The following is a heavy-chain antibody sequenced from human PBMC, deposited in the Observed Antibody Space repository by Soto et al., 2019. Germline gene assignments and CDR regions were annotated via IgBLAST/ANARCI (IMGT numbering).Heavy chain of an antibody. J-gene: IGHJ6*02. Sequence: QVQLQEPGPGLVKPSGTLSLTCSVSGCSISSSNWWSWVRQPPGKGLEWIGEIYHSGSTNYNPSLKSRVTIAVDKSKNQFSLKLSYVTAADTAVYYCARFSATYYYGMDVWGQGTTVTVSS. CDR1: GCSISSSNW. CDR2: IYHSGST. V-gene: IGHV4-4*02. CDR3: ARFSATYYYGMDV.